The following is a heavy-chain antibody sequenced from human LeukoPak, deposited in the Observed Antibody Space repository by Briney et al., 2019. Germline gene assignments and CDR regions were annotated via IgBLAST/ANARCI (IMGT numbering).Heavy chain of an antibody. Sequence: GGSLRLSCAASGFTFDDYAMHWVRQAPGKGLEWVPGISWNSGSIGYADSVKGRFTISRDNAKNSLYLQMNSLRAEDTALYYCAKDHLGYCSGGSCQSFDYWGQGTLVTVSS. CDR1: GFTFDDYA. CDR2: ISWNSGSI. J-gene: IGHJ4*02. V-gene: IGHV3-9*01. D-gene: IGHD2-15*01. CDR3: AKDHLGYCSGGSCQSFDY.